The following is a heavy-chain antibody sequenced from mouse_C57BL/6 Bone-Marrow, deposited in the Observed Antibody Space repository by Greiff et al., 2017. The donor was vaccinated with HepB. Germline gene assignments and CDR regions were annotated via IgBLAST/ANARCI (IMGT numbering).Heavy chain of an antibody. CDR3: ASIRDYDGGYYAMDY. Sequence: VQLQQSGAELVRPGASVKLSCKASGYTFTDYYINWVKQRPGQGLEWIARIYPGSGNTYYNEKFKGKATLTAEKSSSTAYMQLSSLTSEDSAVYFGASIRDYDGGYYAMDYWGQGTSVTVSS. D-gene: IGHD2-4*01. J-gene: IGHJ4*01. CDR1: GYTFTDYY. V-gene: IGHV1-76*01. CDR2: IYPGSGNT.